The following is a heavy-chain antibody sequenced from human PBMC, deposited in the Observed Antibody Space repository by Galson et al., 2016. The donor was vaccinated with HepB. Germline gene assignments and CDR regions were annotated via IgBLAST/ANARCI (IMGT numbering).Heavy chain of an antibody. CDR2: IYYSGNT. V-gene: IGHV4-39*01. J-gene: IGHJ4*02. CDR1: GGSISGSTYW. D-gene: IGHD3/OR15-3a*01. Sequence: SETLSLTCTVSGGSISGSTYWWGWIRQPPGKGLEWIGTIYYSGNTYYNPSLESRVTISVDTSKNQFSLKLNSVTAADTAVYYCARLSGAFWPVGYWGQGTLVTVSS. CDR3: ARLSGAFWPVGY.